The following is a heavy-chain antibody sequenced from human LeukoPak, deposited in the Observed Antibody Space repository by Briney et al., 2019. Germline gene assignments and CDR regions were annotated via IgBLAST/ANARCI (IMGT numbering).Heavy chain of an antibody. J-gene: IGHJ4*02. V-gene: IGHV1-46*01. CDR2: INPSGGST. CDR1: GYSFTGFY. Sequence: GASVKVSCKAAGYSFTGFYIHWVRQAPGQGLEWMGIINPSGGSTSYPQKFQGRVTMTRDTSTSTVYMELRSLRSDDTAVYYCARVLRYDFWSAYYFDYWGQGTLVTVSS. D-gene: IGHD3-3*01. CDR3: ARVLRYDFWSAYYFDY.